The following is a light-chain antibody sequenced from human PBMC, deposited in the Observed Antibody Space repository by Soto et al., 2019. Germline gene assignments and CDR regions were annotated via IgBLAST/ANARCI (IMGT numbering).Light chain of an antibody. Sequence: EIVLTQSPGTLSLSPGERATLSCRASQSVSRSYLAWWQQKPGQAPRLLIYGASSRATGIPDRFSGSGSGTDFNLTISRLEPEACAVYFCQQYGSPPTTFGQGTKVEIK. CDR2: GAS. V-gene: IGKV3-20*01. J-gene: IGKJ1*01. CDR3: QQYGSPPTT. CDR1: QSVSRSY.